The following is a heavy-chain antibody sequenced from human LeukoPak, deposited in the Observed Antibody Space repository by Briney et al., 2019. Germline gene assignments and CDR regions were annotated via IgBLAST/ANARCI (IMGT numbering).Heavy chain of an antibody. Sequence: PSETLSLTCAVYGGSFSGYYWSWIRQPPGKGLEWIGYIYYSGSTNYNPSLKSRVTISVDTSKNQFSLKLSSVTAADTAVYYCARLLYYYGSGSSYYFDYWGQGTLVTVSS. V-gene: IGHV4-59*01. CDR2: IYYSGST. CDR1: GGSFSGYY. CDR3: ARLLYYYGSGSSYYFDY. D-gene: IGHD3-10*01. J-gene: IGHJ4*02.